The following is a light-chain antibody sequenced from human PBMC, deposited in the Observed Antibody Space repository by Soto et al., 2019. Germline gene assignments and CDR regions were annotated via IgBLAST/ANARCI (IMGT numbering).Light chain of an antibody. Sequence: QSVLTQPPSASGAPGQRVTISCSGSSSNIGSTTVNWYQHLPGTAPKLLIHSNNQPPSGVPDQFSGSRSGTSASLAISGLQSEDEADYYCAAWDDSLNGVVFGGGTKLTVL. J-gene: IGLJ2*01. CDR1: SSNIGSTT. CDR3: AAWDDSLNGVV. CDR2: SNN. V-gene: IGLV1-44*01.